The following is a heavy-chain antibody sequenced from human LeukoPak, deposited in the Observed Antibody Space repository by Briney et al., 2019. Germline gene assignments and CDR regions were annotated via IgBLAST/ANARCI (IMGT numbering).Heavy chain of an antibody. CDR2: IYPGDTDT. J-gene: IGHJ4*02. CDR1: GYSFTSYW. V-gene: IGHV5-51*01. CDR3: ARLIAVAGTNYFDY. Sequence: LGESLKISCKGSGYSFTSYWIGWVRQMPGKGLEWMGIIYPGDTDTRYSPSFQGQVTISADKSISTAYLQWSSLKASDTAMYYCARLIAVAGTNYFDYWGQGTLVTVSS. D-gene: IGHD6-19*01.